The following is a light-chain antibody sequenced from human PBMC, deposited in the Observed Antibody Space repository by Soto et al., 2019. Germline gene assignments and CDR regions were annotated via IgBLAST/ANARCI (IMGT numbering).Light chain of an antibody. J-gene: IGKJ2*01. Sequence: EIVMTQSPDTLSVSPGESATLSCRARQSISNNLAWYQQKPGQAPRLLIYGASTRTTGIPARFSGSGSGIEFTLTISSLQSEDFAVYYCQQYNNWPYTFAQGTKLEI. CDR2: GAS. V-gene: IGKV3-15*01. CDR3: QQYNNWPYT. CDR1: QSISNN.